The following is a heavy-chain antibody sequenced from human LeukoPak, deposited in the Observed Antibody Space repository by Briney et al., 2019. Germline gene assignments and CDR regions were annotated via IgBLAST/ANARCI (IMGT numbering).Heavy chain of an antibody. J-gene: IGHJ5*02. CDR2: ISGSGRST. CDR1: GFIFSSNA. Sequence: GGSLRLSCAASGFIFSSNAMSWVRQAPGKGLEWVSAISGSGRSTYYADSVKGRFTISKDNSKNTLYLQMNSLRAEVTALYFCVPSGGAPWGQGTLVTVSS. D-gene: IGHD3-10*01. CDR3: VPSGGAP. V-gene: IGHV3-23*01.